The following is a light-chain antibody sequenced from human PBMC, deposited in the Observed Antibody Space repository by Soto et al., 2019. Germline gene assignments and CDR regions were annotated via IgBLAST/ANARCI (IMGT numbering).Light chain of an antibody. V-gene: IGKV3-20*01. CDR3: QQYGTFPFS. CDR2: HAS. J-gene: IGKJ2*01. Sequence: EIGLTQSPGTLSLSPGESATLSCRANQVVSSSYLAWYQQKPGQAPRLLIHHASDRATGVPDRFSGSGSGTDFALTITRLEPEDFALFYCQQYGTFPFSFGQGTKLEIK. CDR1: QVVSSSY.